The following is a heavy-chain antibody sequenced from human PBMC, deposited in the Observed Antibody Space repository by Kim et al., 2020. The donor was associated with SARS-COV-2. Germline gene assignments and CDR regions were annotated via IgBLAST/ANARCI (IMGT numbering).Heavy chain of an antibody. CDR3: ATSGSGNYNYYGMDV. J-gene: IGHJ6*02. D-gene: IGHD3-10*01. V-gene: IGHV3-30-3*01. Sequence: GGSLRLSCAASGFTFSSYAMHWVRQAPGKGLEWVAVISYDGSNKYYADSVKGRFTISRDNSKNTLYLQMNSLRAEDTAVYYCATSGSGNYNYYGMDVWG. CDR2: ISYDGSNK. CDR1: GFTFSSYA.